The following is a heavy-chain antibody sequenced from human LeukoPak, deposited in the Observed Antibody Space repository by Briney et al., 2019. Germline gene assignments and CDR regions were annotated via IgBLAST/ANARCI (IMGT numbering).Heavy chain of an antibody. Sequence: PGGSLRLSCAASGFTFSSYGMHWVRQAPGKGLEWVAVISYDGSNEYYADSVKGRFTISRDNSKNTLYLQMNSLRAEDTAVYYCAKLYSSSDHFDYWGQGTLVTVSS. J-gene: IGHJ4*02. D-gene: IGHD6-6*01. CDR3: AKLYSSSDHFDY. CDR1: GFTFSSYG. V-gene: IGHV3-30*18. CDR2: ISYDGSNE.